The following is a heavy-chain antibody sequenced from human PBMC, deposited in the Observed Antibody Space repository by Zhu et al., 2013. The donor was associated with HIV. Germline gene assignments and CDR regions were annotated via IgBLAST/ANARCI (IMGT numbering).Heavy chain of an antibody. Sequence: QVQLVQSGAEVKKPGASVKVSCKASGYTFTGYYMHWVRQAPGQGLEWMGWINPNSGGTNYAQKFQGRVTMTRDTSISTAYMELSRLRSDDTAVYYCARILGNYYDSSGYFPHWGQGTLVTVSS. D-gene: IGHD3-22*01. CDR2: INPNSGGT. CDR3: ARILGNYYDSSGYFPH. CDR1: GYTFTGYY. J-gene: IGHJ4*02. V-gene: IGHV1-2*02.